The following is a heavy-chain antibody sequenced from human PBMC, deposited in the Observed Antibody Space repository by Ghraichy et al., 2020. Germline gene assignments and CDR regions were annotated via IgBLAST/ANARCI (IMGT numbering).Heavy chain of an antibody. CDR3: ARGDYVWGSYRDAFDI. Sequence: ASVKVSCKASGYTFTGYYMHWVRQAPGQGLEWMGWINPNSGGTNYAQKFQGWVTMTRDTSISTAYMELSRLRSDDTAVYYCARGDYVWGSYRDAFDIWGQGTMVTVSS. J-gene: IGHJ3*02. CDR2: INPNSGGT. CDR1: GYTFTGYY. V-gene: IGHV1-2*04. D-gene: IGHD3-16*02.